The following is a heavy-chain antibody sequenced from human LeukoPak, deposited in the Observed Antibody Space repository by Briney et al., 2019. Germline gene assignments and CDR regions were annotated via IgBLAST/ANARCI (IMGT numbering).Heavy chain of an antibody. Sequence: GESLKISCKGSGYSFTSYWIAWVRQMPGKGLEWMGIIYPGDSDTRYSPSFQGQVTISVDKSISTAYLQWSSLKASDTAMYYCARLSPRRRRYYYYYYMDVWGKGTTVTVSS. CDR1: GYSFTSYW. CDR2: IYPGDSDT. V-gene: IGHV5-51*01. CDR3: ARLSPRRRRYYYYYYMDV. J-gene: IGHJ6*03.